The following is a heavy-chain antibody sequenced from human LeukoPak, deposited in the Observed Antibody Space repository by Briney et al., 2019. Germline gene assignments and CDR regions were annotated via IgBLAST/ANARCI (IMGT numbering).Heavy chain of an antibody. V-gene: IGHV1-18*01. CDR2: ISAYNGNT. CDR3: AREGYYGSGSAYYFDY. J-gene: IGHJ4*02. Sequence: ASVKVSCKASGYTFTRYVISWVRQAPGQGLEWMGWISAYNGNTNYAQKLQGRVTMTTDTSTSTAYMELRSLRSDDTAVYYCAREGYYGSGSAYYFDYWGQGTLVTVSS. CDR1: GYTFTRYV. D-gene: IGHD3-10*01.